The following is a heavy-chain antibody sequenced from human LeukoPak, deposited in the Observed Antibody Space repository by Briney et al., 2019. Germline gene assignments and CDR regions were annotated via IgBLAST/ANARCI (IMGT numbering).Heavy chain of an antibody. Sequence: GGSLRLSCTASGFTFSDYAMSWVRQAPGKGLEWVGFIRSKAYGGATEYAASVKGRFTISRDDSKSIAYLQVNSLKTEDTAVYYCTRDRYYYDLSRYYGFDSWGERCLVTASS. CDR1: GFTFSDYA. D-gene: IGHD3-22*01. CDR3: TRDRYYYDLSRYYGFDS. CDR2: IRSKAYGGAT. J-gene: IGHJ4*02. V-gene: IGHV3-49*04.